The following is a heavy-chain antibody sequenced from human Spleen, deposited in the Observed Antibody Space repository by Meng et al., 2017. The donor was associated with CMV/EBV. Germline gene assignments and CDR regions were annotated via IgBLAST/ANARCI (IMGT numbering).Heavy chain of an antibody. CDR1: GGSISSSSYH. CDR2: IYYDGST. J-gene: IGHJ4*02. Sequence: SETLSLTCTVSGGSISSSSYHWAWIRQPPGKRLECIGSIYYDGSTYYNPSLKSRVSISADTSKNQFSLKVSPVTAADTAVYYCARDYKYDTSPFDYWGQGTLVTVSS. V-gene: IGHV4-39*07. D-gene: IGHD3-22*01. CDR3: ARDYKYDTSPFDY.